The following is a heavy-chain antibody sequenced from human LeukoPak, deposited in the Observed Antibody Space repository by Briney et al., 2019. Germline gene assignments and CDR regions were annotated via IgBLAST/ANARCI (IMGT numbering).Heavy chain of an antibody. Sequence: GGSLRLSCVASGFTLNDYALHWVRQGPGKGLEWISLISGDGDNKYYADSVKGRFTISRDNSKNSLYLQMSSLRAEDNALYYCAKGVRSGTYYNCFDPWGQGTLVTVSS. CDR1: GFTLNDYA. V-gene: IGHV3-43*02. CDR2: ISGDGDNK. D-gene: IGHD1-26*01. CDR3: AKGVRSGTYYNCFDP. J-gene: IGHJ5*02.